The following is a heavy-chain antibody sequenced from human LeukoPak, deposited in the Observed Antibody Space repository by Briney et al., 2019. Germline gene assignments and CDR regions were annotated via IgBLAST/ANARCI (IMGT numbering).Heavy chain of an antibody. CDR2: ISYDGSNK. Sequence: GGSLRLSCAASGFTFSSCGMHWVRQAPGKGLEWVAVISYDGSNKYYADAVKGRFTISRDNSKNTLYLQMNSLRAEDTAVYYCARGTDRIVGATDLLSDWGQGTLVTVSS. CDR1: GFTFSSCG. CDR3: ARGTDRIVGATDLLSD. V-gene: IGHV3-30*03. J-gene: IGHJ4*02. D-gene: IGHD1-26*01.